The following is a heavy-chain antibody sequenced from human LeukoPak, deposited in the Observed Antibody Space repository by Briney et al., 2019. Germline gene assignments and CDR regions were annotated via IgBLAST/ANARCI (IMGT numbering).Heavy chain of an antibody. CDR3: AREGEYYGSGSYYTDKSDY. CDR2: IKQDGSEK. CDR1: GFTFSSYW. V-gene: IGHV3-7*01. J-gene: IGHJ4*02. Sequence: GGSLRLSCAASGFTFSSYWMSWVRQAPGKGLEWVANIKQDGSEKYYVDSVKGRFTISRDNAKNSLYLQMNSLRAEDTAVYYCAREGEYYGSGSYYTDKSDYWGQGTLVTVSS. D-gene: IGHD3-10*01.